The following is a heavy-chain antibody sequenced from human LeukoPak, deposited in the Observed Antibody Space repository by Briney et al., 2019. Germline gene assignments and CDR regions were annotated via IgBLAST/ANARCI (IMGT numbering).Heavy chain of an antibody. CDR2: ISGSGGST. CDR1: GFTFSSYG. Sequence: GSLRLSCAASGFTFSSYGMSWVRQAPGKGLEWVSAISGSGGSTYYADSVKGRFTISRDNSKNALYLQMNSLRAEDTAVYYCAKGATGAVRGVIIRIFDYWGQGTLVTVSS. V-gene: IGHV3-23*01. J-gene: IGHJ4*02. CDR3: AKGATGAVRGVIIRIFDY. D-gene: IGHD3-10*02.